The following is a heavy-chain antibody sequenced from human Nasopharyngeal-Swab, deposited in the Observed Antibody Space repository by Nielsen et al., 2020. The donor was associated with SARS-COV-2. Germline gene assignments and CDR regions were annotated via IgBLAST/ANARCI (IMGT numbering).Heavy chain of an antibody. CDR1: GGSISSGGYF. V-gene: IGHV4-31*03. J-gene: IGHJ4*02. D-gene: IGHD1-1*01. Sequence: LRLSCTVSGGSISSGGYFWSWIRQHPGKGLEWIGYIYYSGSTYYNPSLKSRVTISVDTSKNQFSLKLSSVTAADTAVYYCARGGILYYFDYWGQGTLVTVSS. CDR3: ARGGILYYFDY. CDR2: IYYSGST.